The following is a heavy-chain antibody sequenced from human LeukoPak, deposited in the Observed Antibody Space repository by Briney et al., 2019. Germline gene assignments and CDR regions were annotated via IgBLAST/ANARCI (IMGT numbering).Heavy chain of an antibody. D-gene: IGHD2-2*01. CDR1: GFTFSSYS. Sequence: PGGSLRLSCAASGFTFSSYSMNWVRQAPGKGLEWVSYIGGSSTYIYYADSVKGRFTISRDNAKKSLYPQMNSLRAEDTAVYYCARLGVVVPAVRGYFDDWGQGTLVTVSS. CDR3: ARLGVVVPAVRGYFDD. CDR2: IGGSSTYI. J-gene: IGHJ4*02. V-gene: IGHV3-21*01.